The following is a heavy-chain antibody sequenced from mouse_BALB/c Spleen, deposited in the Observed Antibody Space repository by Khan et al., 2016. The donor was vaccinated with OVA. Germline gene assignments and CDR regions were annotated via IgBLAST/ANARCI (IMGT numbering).Heavy chain of an antibody. CDR1: GFSLTSFG. D-gene: IGHD1-1*01. CDR2: IWGDGST. V-gene: IGHV2-3*01. Sequence: VKLEVSGPGLVAPSQSLSITCTVSGFSLTSFGVNWVRQPPGKGLEWLGVIWGDGSTNYHSTLKSRLIVSKDNSKSQVFLKLISLQTDDTATYYCAKFTPDYYSMDYWGQGTSVTVSS. J-gene: IGHJ4*01. CDR3: AKFTPDYYSMDY.